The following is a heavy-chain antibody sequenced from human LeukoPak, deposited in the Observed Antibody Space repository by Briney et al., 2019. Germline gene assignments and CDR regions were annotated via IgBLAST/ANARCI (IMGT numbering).Heavy chain of an antibody. Sequence: PSETLSLTCTVSGGSISSYYWSWIRQPPGKGLEWIGYIYYSGSTNYNPSLKSRVTISVDTSKNQFSLKLSSVTAADTAVYYCARIGSGGGDYYFDYWGQGTLVTVSS. V-gene: IGHV4-59*08. CDR3: ARIGSGGGDYYFDY. J-gene: IGHJ4*02. D-gene: IGHD3-16*01. CDR2: IYYSGST. CDR1: GGSISSYY.